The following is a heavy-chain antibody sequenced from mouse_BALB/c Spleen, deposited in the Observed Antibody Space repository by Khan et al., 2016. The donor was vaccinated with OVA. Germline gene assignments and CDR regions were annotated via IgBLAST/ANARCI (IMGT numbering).Heavy chain of an antibody. CDR2: IWAGGST. D-gene: IGHD2-13*01. J-gene: IGHJ3*01. CDR1: GFSLTNYG. CDR3: ATLYGDEPY. Sequence: VQLQQSGPGLVAPSQSLSITCTVSGFSLTNYGVHWLRQPPGKGLEWLGVIWAGGSTNYNSALMSRLSISKDNSKGQVFVKMNSLQTEDTAMYYCATLYGDEPYWGQGTLVTVSA. V-gene: IGHV2-9*02.